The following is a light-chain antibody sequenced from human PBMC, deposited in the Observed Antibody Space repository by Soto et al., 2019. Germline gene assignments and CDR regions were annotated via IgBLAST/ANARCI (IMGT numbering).Light chain of an antibody. CDR1: ESVGSH. V-gene: IGKV3-15*01. CDR2: GVS. J-gene: IGKJ1*01. CDR3: QQYDNWPPWT. Sequence: DTVMTQSPATLSVSPGETATLSCRASESVGSHLAWYQQKAGQAPRLLIYGVSTRATGIPARFRGSGSETDFTLTISSRQSEDSAIYYCQQYDNWPPWTFGQGTKVEI.